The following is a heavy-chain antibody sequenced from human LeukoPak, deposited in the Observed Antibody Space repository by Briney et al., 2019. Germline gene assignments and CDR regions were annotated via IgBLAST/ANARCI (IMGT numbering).Heavy chain of an antibody. CDR3: ARDLSIADRDYGMDV. CDR2: IWYDGSNK. D-gene: IGHD6-6*01. Sequence: GGSLRLSCAASGFTFSSFVMRWVRQAPGKGLEWVAVIWYDGSNKHYPDSVKGRFTISRDNSKNTLYLQMNSLRAEDTAVYYCARDLSIADRDYGMDVWGQGTTVTVSS. V-gene: IGHV3-33*08. CDR1: GFTFSSFV. J-gene: IGHJ6*02.